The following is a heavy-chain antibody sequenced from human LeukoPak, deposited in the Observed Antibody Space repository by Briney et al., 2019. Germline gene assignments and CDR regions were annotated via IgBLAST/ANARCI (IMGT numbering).Heavy chain of an antibody. V-gene: IGHV1-69*10. CDR2: IIPILGTA. J-gene: IGHJ4*02. D-gene: IGHD3-22*01. CDR3: ARDSYYYDSSGLGEHNFDY. Sequence: SVKVSCKASGGTFSSYAISWVRQAPGQGLEWMGGIIPILGTANYAQKFQGRVTITADKSTSTAYMELSSLRSEDTAVYYCARDSYYYDSSGLGEHNFDYWGQGTLVTVSS. CDR1: GGTFSSYA.